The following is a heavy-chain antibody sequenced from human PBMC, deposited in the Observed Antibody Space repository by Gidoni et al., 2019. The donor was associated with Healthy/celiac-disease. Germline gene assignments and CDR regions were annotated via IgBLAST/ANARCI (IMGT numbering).Heavy chain of an antibody. CDR2: IYYSGST. Sequence: QVQLQESGPGLVKPSETLSLTCTVSGGSISSYYWSWIRQPPGKGLEWIGYIYYSGSTNYNPSLKSRVTISVDTSKNQFSLKLSSVTAADTAVYYCARHGLNWYFDLWGRGTLVTVSS. CDR1: GGSISSYY. J-gene: IGHJ2*01. CDR3: ARHGLNWYFDL. V-gene: IGHV4-59*08.